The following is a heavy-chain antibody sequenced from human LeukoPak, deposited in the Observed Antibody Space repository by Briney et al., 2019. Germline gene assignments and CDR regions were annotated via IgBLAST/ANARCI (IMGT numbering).Heavy chain of an antibody. D-gene: IGHD4-23*01. J-gene: IGHJ6*03. V-gene: IGHV4-34*01. CDR1: GGSFSGYY. CDR3: ARAGSVVTREGYHYYYIDV. Sequence: PSETLSLTCAVYGGSFSGYYCSWIRQTPGKGLEWIGEINHGGATNYNPSLKSRVTMSVDTSKNQFSLKLSSVTAADTAVYYCARAGSVVTREGYHYYYIDVWGKGTTVTVSS. CDR2: INHGGAT.